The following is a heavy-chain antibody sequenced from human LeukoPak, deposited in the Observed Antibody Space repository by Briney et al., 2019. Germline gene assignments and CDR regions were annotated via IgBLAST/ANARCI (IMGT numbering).Heavy chain of an antibody. Sequence: KSSETLSPTCTVFGGPITGYYWSWIRQPPGKGLEWIGYVYYNGSTKYNLSLKSRVTISIDTPKNQFSLKLSSLTAADSAVYYCARDRAAGSDWLDPWGQGTLVTVSS. CDR1: GGPITGYY. J-gene: IGHJ5*02. CDR3: ARDRAAGSDWLDP. D-gene: IGHD3-10*01. CDR2: VYYNGST. V-gene: IGHV4-59*01.